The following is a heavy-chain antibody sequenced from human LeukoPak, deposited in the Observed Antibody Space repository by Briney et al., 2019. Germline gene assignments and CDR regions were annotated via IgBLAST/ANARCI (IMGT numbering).Heavy chain of an antibody. D-gene: IGHD3-10*01. J-gene: IGHJ4*02. CDR1: GFTFSSYS. CDR3: AKAYGSGNYHNYFDY. CDR2: ISSSSSYI. V-gene: IGHV3-21*04. Sequence: PGGSLRLSCAASGFTFSSYSMNWVRQAPGKGLEWVSSISSSSSYIYYADSVKGRFTISRDNAKNSLYLQMNSLRAEDTAVYYCAKAYGSGNYHNYFDYWGQGTLVTVSS.